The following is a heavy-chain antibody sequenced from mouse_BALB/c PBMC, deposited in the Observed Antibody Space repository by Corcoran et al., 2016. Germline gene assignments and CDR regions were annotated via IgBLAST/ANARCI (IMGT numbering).Heavy chain of an antibody. Sequence: QVQLQQSGPELVKPGASVKMSCKASGYTFTDYVISWVKQRTGQGLEWIGEIYPGSGSTYYNEKFKGKATLTADKSSNTAYMQLSSLTSEDSAVYFCAYYRYSWFAYWGQGTLVTVSA. CDR2: IYPGSGST. D-gene: IGHD2-14*01. J-gene: IGHJ3*01. CDR3: AYYRYSWFAY. V-gene: IGHV1-81*01. CDR1: GYTFTDYV.